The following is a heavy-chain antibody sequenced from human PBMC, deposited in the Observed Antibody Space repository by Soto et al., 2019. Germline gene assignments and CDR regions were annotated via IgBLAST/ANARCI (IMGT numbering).Heavy chain of an antibody. J-gene: IGHJ3*02. D-gene: IGHD2-2*01. CDR1: GGTFSSYA. CDR3: VSGSGYCSSTSCYVDAFDI. Sequence: SVNVSCKASGGTFSSYAISWVRQAPGQGLEWMGGIIPIFGTANYAQKFQGRVTITADESTSTAYMELSSLRSEDTAVYYCVSGSGYCSSTSCYVDAFDIWGQGTMVTVSS. V-gene: IGHV1-69*13. CDR2: IIPIFGTA.